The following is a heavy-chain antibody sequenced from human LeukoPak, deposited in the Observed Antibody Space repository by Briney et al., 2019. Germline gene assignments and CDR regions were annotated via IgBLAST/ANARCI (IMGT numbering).Heavy chain of an antibody. CDR3: ASPATVTTSSGFDY. D-gene: IGHD4-17*01. V-gene: IGHV4-39*01. J-gene: IGHJ4*02. CDR1: GGSISSSSYY. Sequence: SETLSLTCTVSGGSISSSSYYWGWIRQPPGKGLEWIGSIYYSGSTYYNPSLKSRVTISVDTSKNQFSLKLSSVTAADTAVYYCASPATVTTSSGFDYWGQGTLVTVSS. CDR2: IYYSGST.